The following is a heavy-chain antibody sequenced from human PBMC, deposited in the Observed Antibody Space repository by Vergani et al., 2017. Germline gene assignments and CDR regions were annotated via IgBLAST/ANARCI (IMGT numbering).Heavy chain of an antibody. CDR2: ISGSGSST. CDR3: AKSPKNYYYYMDV. Sequence: EVQLLESGGGLVQPGGSLRLSCAASRFTFSSYAMTWVRQAPGKGLEWVSTISGSGSSTYYADSVKGRFTISRDNSKNTLYLQMNSLRAEDTAVYYCAKSPKNYYYYMDVWGKGTTVTVSS. V-gene: IGHV3-23*01. J-gene: IGHJ6*03. CDR1: RFTFSSYA.